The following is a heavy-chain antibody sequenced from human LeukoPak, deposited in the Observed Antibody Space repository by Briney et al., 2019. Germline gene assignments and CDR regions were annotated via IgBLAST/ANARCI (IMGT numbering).Heavy chain of an antibody. J-gene: IGHJ3*02. Sequence: KPSETLSLTCTVYGGSFSDYYWSWIRQPPGKGLEWIGEINHSGSTNYNPSLKSRVTISVDTSKNQFSLKLSSVTAADTAAYYCAREAMVTSPGAFDIWGQGTMVTVSS. CDR1: GGSFSDYY. D-gene: IGHD5-18*01. CDR3: AREAMVTSPGAFDI. V-gene: IGHV4-34*01. CDR2: INHSGST.